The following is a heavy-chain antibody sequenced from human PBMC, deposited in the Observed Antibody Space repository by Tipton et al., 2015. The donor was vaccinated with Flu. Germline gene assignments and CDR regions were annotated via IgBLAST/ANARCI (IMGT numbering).Heavy chain of an antibody. CDR2: ISYDGSNK. V-gene: IGHV3-30*03. CDR1: GFTFNNYG. Sequence: SLRLSCAASGFTFNNYGMHWVRQTPGKGLEWVADISYDGSNKHYADSVKGRFTISRDNSKNTLDLQMNSLRAEDTAVYYCARFHSSGWFPPADYWGQGTLVTVSP. J-gene: IGHJ4*02. CDR3: ARFHSSGWFPPADY. D-gene: IGHD6-19*01.